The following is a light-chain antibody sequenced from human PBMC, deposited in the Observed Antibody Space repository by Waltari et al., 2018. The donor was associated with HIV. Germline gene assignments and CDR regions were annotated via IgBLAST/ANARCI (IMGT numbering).Light chain of an antibody. J-gene: IGLJ1*01. V-gene: IGLV3-9*01. CDR2: RDA. CDR1: NIGTNN. CDR3: HVWDSNTEI. Sequence: SYEVTQPLSVSVALGQTATITCGGANIGTNNVHWYRQKPGQAPVLVIYRDANRPSGVPERFSGSNSGNTATLTISRAQAGDEADYYCHVWDSNTEIFGTGTKVTVL.